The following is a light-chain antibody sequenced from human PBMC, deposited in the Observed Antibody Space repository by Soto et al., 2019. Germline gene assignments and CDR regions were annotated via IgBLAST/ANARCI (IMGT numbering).Light chain of an antibody. CDR2: DAS. CDR3: QQYNGYAWT. V-gene: IGKV1-5*01. CDR1: QSISGW. Sequence: DIQMTQSPSTLSASVGDRVTITCRASQSISGWLAWYQQKPGKAPKLLIYDASSLESGVPSRFSGSGSGTEFTLSISALLPDDSATYYCQQYNGYAWTFGQGTKV. J-gene: IGKJ1*01.